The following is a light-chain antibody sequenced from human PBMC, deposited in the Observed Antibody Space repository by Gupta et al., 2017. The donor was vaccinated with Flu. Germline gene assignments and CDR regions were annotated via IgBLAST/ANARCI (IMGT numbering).Light chain of an antibody. J-gene: IGKJ4*01. CDR3: QQRSNAPPLT. V-gene: IGKV3-11*01. Sequence: TLSLSPGDIATLSCRSSQSLSGYLAWYQQRPGQSPRLLIYDVSVRATCIPVRFSGSGSGTDFALTISTLEPEDFGVYYCQQRSNAPPLTFGGGTRVEIK. CDR2: DVS. CDR1: QSLSGY.